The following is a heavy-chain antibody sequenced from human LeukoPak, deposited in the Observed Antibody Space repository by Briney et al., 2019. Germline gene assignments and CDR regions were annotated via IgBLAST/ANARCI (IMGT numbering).Heavy chain of an antibody. D-gene: IGHD3-22*01. CDR2: INPNSGGT. CDR3: ARDHSLDYYDSSDFYAFDI. J-gene: IGHJ3*02. CDR1: GYTFTGYY. V-gene: IGHV1-2*02. Sequence: GASVKVSCKASGYTFTGYYMHWVRQAPGQGLEWMGWINPNSGGTNYAQKFQGRVTMTRVTSISTAYMELSRLRSDDTAVYYCARDHSLDYYDSSDFYAFDIWGQGTMVTVSS.